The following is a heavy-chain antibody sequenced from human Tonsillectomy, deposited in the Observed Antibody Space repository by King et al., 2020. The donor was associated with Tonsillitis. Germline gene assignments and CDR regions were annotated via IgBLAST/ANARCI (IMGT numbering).Heavy chain of an antibody. Sequence: VQLQESGPGLVKPSGTLSLTCAVSGGSISSSNWWSWVRQSQGRGLEWIGEIYHSGSSNYNPSLKSRVTISVDKSKNQFSLKLSSVTAADTAVYYCARASEYFGYYGMDVWGQGTTVTVSS. J-gene: IGHJ6*02. D-gene: IGHD2/OR15-2a*01. CDR3: ARASEYFGYYGMDV. CDR2: IYHSGSS. V-gene: IGHV4-4*02. CDR1: GGSISSSNW.